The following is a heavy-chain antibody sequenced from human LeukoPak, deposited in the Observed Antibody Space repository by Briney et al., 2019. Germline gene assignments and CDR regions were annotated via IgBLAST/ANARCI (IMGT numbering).Heavy chain of an antibody. Sequence: GASVKVSCKASGYTFTSYDINWVRQATGQGLEWMGWMNPNSGNTGYAQKFQGRVTITRNTSISTAYMELSSLRSEDTAVYYCARGYYDSSGYYYDYWGQGTLVTVSS. V-gene: IGHV1-8*03. D-gene: IGHD3-22*01. CDR1: GYTFTSYD. CDR2: MNPNSGNT. CDR3: ARGYYDSSGYYYDY. J-gene: IGHJ4*02.